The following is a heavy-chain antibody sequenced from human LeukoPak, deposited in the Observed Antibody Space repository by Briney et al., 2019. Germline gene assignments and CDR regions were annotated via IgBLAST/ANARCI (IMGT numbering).Heavy chain of an antibody. CDR3: ARVYYGSGSPRHFDY. CDR2: IKLDGSEK. D-gene: IGHD3-10*01. Sequence: GGSLRLSCAASGFTFSNDWMSWVRQAPRKGMEWVANIKLDGSEKDYVDSVKSRFTISRDNAKNSLYLQMSSLRAEDTAVYYCARVYYGSGSPRHFDYWGQGTLVTVSS. CDR1: GFTFSNDW. V-gene: IGHV3-7*03. J-gene: IGHJ4*02.